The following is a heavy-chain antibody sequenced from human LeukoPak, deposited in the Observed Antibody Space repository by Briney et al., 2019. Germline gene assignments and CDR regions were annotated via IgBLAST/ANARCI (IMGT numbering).Heavy chain of an antibody. CDR3: AKDRHYGMDV. J-gene: IGHJ6*04. Sequence: PGGSLRLSCAASGFTFSSYAMHWVRQAPGKGLEWVAVISYDGSNKYYADSVKGRFTISRDNSKNTLYLQMNSLRAEDTAVYYCAKDRHYGMDVWGKGTTVTVSS. V-gene: IGHV3-30*04. CDR1: GFTFSSYA. CDR2: ISYDGSNK.